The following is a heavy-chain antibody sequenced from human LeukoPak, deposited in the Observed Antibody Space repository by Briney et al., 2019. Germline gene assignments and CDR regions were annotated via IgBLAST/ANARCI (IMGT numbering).Heavy chain of an antibody. Sequence: GGSLRLSCTASGFTFSAYAMMWVRQAPGKGPEWVSAIRGGGTSEFYADSVRGRFRISRDNSKDTLFLQMNSLRAEETAVYSCARDPNGDYIGAFDMWGPGTMVTVSS. CDR1: GFTFSAYA. J-gene: IGHJ3*02. V-gene: IGHV3-23*01. D-gene: IGHD4-17*01. CDR3: ARDPNGDYIGAFDM. CDR2: IRGGGTSE.